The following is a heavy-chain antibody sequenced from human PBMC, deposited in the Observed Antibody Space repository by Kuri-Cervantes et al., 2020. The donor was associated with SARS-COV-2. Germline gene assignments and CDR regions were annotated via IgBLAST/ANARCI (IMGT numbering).Heavy chain of an antibody. D-gene: IGHD1-26*01. V-gene: IGHV3-30*02. CDR3: ARGQENSGSFRSMGIGTFDI. J-gene: IGHJ3*02. CDR2: IRYDGSNK. CDR1: GFTFSSYG. Sequence: GESLKISCAASGFTFSSYGMHWVRQAPGKGLEWVAFIRYDGSNKYYADPVKGRFTISRDNSKNTLYLQMNSLRAEDTAVYYCARGQENSGSFRSMGIGTFDIWGQGTMVTVSS.